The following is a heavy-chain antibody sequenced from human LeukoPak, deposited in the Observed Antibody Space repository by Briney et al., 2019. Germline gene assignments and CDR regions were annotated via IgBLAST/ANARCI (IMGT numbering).Heavy chain of an antibody. V-gene: IGHV4-4*02. CDR3: ARTYDSSGYYYYFDY. J-gene: IGHJ4*02. Sequence: SGTLSLTCGVSGGSITTTNWWTWVRQPPGKGLEWIGEVHLDGRTNYNPSLESRLTISVDLSENHISLKLTSVTAADTAVYYCARTYDSSGYYYYFDYWGQGTLVTVSS. D-gene: IGHD3-22*01. CDR2: VHLDGRT. CDR1: GGSITTTNW.